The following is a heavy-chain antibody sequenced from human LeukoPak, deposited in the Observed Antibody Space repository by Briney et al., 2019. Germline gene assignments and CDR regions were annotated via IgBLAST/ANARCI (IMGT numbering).Heavy chain of an antibody. Sequence: NPGGSLRLSCTSSGFTFREFAVSWFRQAPGKGLEWIGFIRSSIYGGTPKAAASVKGRFIFSRDDSKGVAYLRMNSLKTDDTAVYYCSREWGNGNDLRPDSWGQGTLVTVPS. V-gene: IGHV3-49*05. CDR1: GFTFREFA. CDR2: IRSSIYGGTP. CDR3: SREWGNGNDLRPDS. J-gene: IGHJ4*02. D-gene: IGHD1-1*01.